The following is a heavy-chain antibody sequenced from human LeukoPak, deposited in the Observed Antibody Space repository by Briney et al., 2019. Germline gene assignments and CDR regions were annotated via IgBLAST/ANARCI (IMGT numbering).Heavy chain of an antibody. CDR3: ARAAVVVVPAGYYYMDV. D-gene: IGHD2-2*01. Sequence: GASVKVSCKASGGTFSSYAISWVRQAPGQGLEWMGGIIPIFGTANYAQKFQGRVTITADESTSTAYMELSSLRSEDTAVYYCARAAVVVVPAGYYYMDVWGKGTTVTVSS. CDR2: IIPIFGTA. CDR1: GGTFSSYA. J-gene: IGHJ6*03. V-gene: IGHV1-69*13.